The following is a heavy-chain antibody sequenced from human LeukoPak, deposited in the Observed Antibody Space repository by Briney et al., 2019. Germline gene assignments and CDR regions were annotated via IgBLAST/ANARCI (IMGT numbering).Heavy chain of an antibody. CDR2: FDPEDGET. CDR3: ATGGFSDWFDP. Sequence: GASVKVSCKVSGYTLTELSIHWVRQAPGKGLEWLGGFDPEDGETIYAQKFQGRVTMTEDTSTDTAYMELSSLRSEDTAVYYCATGGFSDWFDPWGQGTLVTVSS. CDR1: GYTLTELS. V-gene: IGHV1-24*01. D-gene: IGHD1-26*01. J-gene: IGHJ5*02.